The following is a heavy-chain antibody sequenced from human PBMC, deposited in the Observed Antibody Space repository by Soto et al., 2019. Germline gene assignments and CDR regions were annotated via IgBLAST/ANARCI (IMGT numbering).Heavy chain of an antibody. D-gene: IGHD1-26*01. CDR3: ARERTSGTYSIDY. Sequence: PSETLSLTCSVSGTSVSNYYWSWIRQPAGKGLEHIGRIYTSGSTSYNPSLKSRVTMSMDTSQTQIYLNLTSVTAEDAAVYYCARERTSGTYSIDYWGQGTLVTVSS. J-gene: IGHJ4*02. CDR2: IYTSGST. V-gene: IGHV4-4*07. CDR1: GTSVSNYY.